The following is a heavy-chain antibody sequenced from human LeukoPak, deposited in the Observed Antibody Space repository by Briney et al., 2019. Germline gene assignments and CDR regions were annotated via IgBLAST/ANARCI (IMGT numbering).Heavy chain of an antibody. D-gene: IGHD3-10*01. CDR1: GGSISSYY. V-gene: IGHV4-59*12. CDR2: IYYSGST. Sequence: PSETLSLTCTVSGGSISSYYWSWIRQPPGKGLEWIGYIYYSGSTNYNPSLKSRVTISVDTSKNQFSLKLSSVTAADTAVYYCARDPTMVRGVIRAIWGQGTLVTVSS. J-gene: IGHJ4*02. CDR3: ARDPTMVRGVIRAI.